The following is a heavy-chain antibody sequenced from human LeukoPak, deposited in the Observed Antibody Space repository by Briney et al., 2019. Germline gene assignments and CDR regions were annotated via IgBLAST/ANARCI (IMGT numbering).Heavy chain of an antibody. V-gene: IGHV3-21*01. D-gene: IGHD2-15*01. Sequence: GGFLRLSCAASGFTFSSYSMDWVRQAPGKGLEWVSSISSSSSYIYYADSVKGRFTISRDNAKNSLYLQMNSLRAEDTAVYYCASRYCSGGSCYPRYFDYWGQGTLVTVSS. J-gene: IGHJ4*02. CDR2: ISSSSSYI. CDR3: ASRYCSGGSCYPRYFDY. CDR1: GFTFSSYS.